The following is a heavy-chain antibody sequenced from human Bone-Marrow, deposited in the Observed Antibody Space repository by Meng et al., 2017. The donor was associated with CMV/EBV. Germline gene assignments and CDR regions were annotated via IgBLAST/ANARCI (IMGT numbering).Heavy chain of an antibody. D-gene: IGHD2-8*02. Sequence: GGSLRLSCAASGFSFSTYAMHWVRQAPGKGLEWVALISYDGGNKYYADSVKGRFAISRDNSKNTMYLQVNSLRVEDTAVYYCAKVVLGDYYYYGMDVWGQGTTVTVSS. J-gene: IGHJ6*02. V-gene: IGHV3-30*09. CDR1: GFSFSTYA. CDR2: ISYDGGNK. CDR3: AKVVLGDYYYYGMDV.